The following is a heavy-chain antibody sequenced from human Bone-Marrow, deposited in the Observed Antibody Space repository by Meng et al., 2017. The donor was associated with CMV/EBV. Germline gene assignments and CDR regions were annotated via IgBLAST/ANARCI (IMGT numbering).Heavy chain of an antibody. D-gene: IGHD6-6*01. Sequence: ASVKVSCKASGGTFSSYAISWVRQAPGQGLEWMGWINPNSGGTNYAQKFQGRVTMTRDTSISTAYMELSRLRSDDTAVYYCARGLYSSSSEMGYWGQGTRVTVYS. CDR3: ARGLYSSSSEMGY. CDR2: INPNSGGT. CDR1: GGTFSSYA. V-gene: IGHV1-2*02. J-gene: IGHJ4*02.